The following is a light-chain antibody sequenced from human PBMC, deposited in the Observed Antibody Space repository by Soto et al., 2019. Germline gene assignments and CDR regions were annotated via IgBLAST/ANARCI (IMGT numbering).Light chain of an antibody. V-gene: IGKV3-11*01. J-gene: IGKJ4*01. CDR1: QSVSSY. CDR2: DAS. Sequence: EIVLTQSPATLSLSPGKRATLSCRASQSVSSYLAWYQQKPGQAPRLLIYDASNRATGIPARFSGSGSGTDSTLTITSLEPEDFAVYYCQQRSNWPSTFGGGTKVEIK. CDR3: QQRSNWPST.